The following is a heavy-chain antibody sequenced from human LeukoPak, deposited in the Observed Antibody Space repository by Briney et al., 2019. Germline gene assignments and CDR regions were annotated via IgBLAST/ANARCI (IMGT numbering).Heavy chain of an antibody. Sequence: ASVKVSCKASGYTFTGYCMHWVRQAPGQGLEWMGWINPNSGGTNYAQKFQGRVTMTRDTSISTAYMELSRLRSDDTAVYYCARETHYDSSGYYFDYWGQGTLVTVSS. CDR2: INPNSGGT. D-gene: IGHD3-22*01. CDR1: GYTFTGYC. V-gene: IGHV1-2*02. J-gene: IGHJ4*02. CDR3: ARETHYDSSGYYFDY.